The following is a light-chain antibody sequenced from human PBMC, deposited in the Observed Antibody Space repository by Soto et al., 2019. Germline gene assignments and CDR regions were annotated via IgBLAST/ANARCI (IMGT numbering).Light chain of an antibody. CDR1: QSVSSN. J-gene: IGKJ1*01. CDR2: GAS. Sequence: EIVLTQSPATLSVSLGERATLSCRASQSVSSNLAWYQQKPGQAPRLLIYGASTRATGIPARFSGSGSGTEFTLTISSMQYADFAVYYCQQYHNWPPWTFGQGTKVEIK. CDR3: QQYHNWPPWT. V-gene: IGKV3-15*01.